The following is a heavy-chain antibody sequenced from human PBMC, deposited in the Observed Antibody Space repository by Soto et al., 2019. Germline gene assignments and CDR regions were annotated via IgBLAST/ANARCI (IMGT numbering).Heavy chain of an antibody. J-gene: IGHJ3*02. CDR3: ASVLFWSGYYRFGAFDI. D-gene: IGHD3-3*01. Sequence: SETLSLTCTVSGGSISSGGYYWSWIRQHPGKGLEWIGYIYYSGSTYYNPSLKSRVTISVDTSKNQFSLKLSSVTAADTAVYYCASVLFWSGYYRFGAFDIWGQGTMVTVSS. CDR2: IYYSGST. V-gene: IGHV4-31*03. CDR1: GGSISSGGYY.